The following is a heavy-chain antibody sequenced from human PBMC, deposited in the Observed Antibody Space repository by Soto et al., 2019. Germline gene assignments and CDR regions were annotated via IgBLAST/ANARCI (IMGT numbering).Heavy chain of an antibody. CDR1: GFTFSTYS. J-gene: IGHJ6*02. CDR2: ISSRSDI. V-gene: IGHV3-21*01. D-gene: IGHD2-2*02. CDR3: AREYTAWPLAYGLDV. Sequence: GGSLRLSCVGSGFTFSTYSINWVRQAPGKGLEWVSSISSRSDIYCADSVKGRFTISRDNAKNSVSLQMNSLRAEDTAVYYCAREYTAWPLAYGLDVWGQGTTVTVSS.